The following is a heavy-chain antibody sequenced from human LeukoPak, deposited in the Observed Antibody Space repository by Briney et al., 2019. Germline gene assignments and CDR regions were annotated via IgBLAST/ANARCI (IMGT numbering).Heavy chain of an antibody. CDR2: ISGSGGST. J-gene: IGHJ4*02. CDR3: ARDQRFGELLDY. CDR1: GFTFSSYA. V-gene: IGHV3-23*01. D-gene: IGHD3-10*01. Sequence: PGGSLRLSCAASGFTFSSYAMSWVRQAPGKGLEWVSAISGSGGSTYYADSVKGRFTISRDNSKNTLYLQMNSLRAEDAAVYYCARDQRFGELLDYWGQGTLVTVSS.